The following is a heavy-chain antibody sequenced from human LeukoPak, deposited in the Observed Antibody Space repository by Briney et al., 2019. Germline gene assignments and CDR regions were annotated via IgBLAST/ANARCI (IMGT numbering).Heavy chain of an antibody. Sequence: ASQTLSLTCTVSVGSISSGGYYWSWIRQHPGKGLEWIGYIYYSGSTFHNPSLKSRVTISVDTSKNQFSLKLNSVTAADTAVYYCAADLQAFAFDIWGQGTMVTVSS. V-gene: IGHV4-31*03. D-gene: IGHD3-3*02. CDR2: IYYSGST. CDR1: VGSISSGGYY. J-gene: IGHJ3*02. CDR3: AADLQAFAFDI.